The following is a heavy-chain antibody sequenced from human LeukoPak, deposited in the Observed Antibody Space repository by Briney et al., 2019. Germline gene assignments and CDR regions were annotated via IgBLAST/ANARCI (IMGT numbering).Heavy chain of an antibody. CDR3: ARTSGYDVALDY. D-gene: IGHD5-12*01. J-gene: IGHJ4*02. Sequence: PSETLSLTCAVYGGSFSGYYWSWIRQPPGKGLEWIGEINHSGSTNYNPSLKSRVTISVDTSKNQFSLKLSSVTAADTAVYYCARTSGYDVALDYWGQGTLVTVSS. CDR2: INHSGST. V-gene: IGHV4-34*01. CDR1: GGSFSGYY.